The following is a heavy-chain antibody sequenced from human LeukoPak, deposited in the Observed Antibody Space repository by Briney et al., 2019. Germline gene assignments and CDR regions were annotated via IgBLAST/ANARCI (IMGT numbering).Heavy chain of an antibody. D-gene: IGHD3-22*01. V-gene: IGHV4-59*01. J-gene: IGHJ5*02. CDR1: GGSISSYY. CDR2: IYYSGST. CDR3: ARVVTWYYDSSGHGWFDP. Sequence: SETLSLTCTVSGGSISSYYWSWIRQPPGKGLEWIGYIYYSGSTNYNPSLKSRVTISVDTSKNQFSLKLSSVTAADTAVYYCARVVTWYYDSSGHGWFDPWGQGTLVTVSS.